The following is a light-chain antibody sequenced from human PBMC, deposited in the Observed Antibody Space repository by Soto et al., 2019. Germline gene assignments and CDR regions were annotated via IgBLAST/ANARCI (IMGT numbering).Light chain of an antibody. CDR2: GAS. V-gene: IGKV3-15*01. CDR1: QRVSSN. CDR3: QQRSDWPPIT. J-gene: IGKJ5*01. Sequence: IVMTQSPATLSVSPGERATLSCRASQRVSSNVAWYQQKPGQAPRLLLYGASARATGVPARFSGSGSGTQFTLTISSLESEDFAVYYCQQRSDWPPITFGQGTRLEIK.